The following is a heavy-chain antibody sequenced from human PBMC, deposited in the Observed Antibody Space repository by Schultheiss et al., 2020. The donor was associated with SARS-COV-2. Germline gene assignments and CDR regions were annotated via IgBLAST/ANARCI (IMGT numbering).Heavy chain of an antibody. CDR3: ARPRSSGYRAYAFDI. V-gene: IGHV4-34*01. CDR2: INHSGST. D-gene: IGHD3-22*01. CDR1: GGSFSGYY. Sequence: SETLSLTFAVYGGSFSGYYWRWIRQPPGKGLEWIGEINHSGSTNYNPSLKSRVTISVDTSKNQFSLKLSSVTAADTAVYYCARPRSSGYRAYAFDIWGQGTMVTVSS. J-gene: IGHJ3*02.